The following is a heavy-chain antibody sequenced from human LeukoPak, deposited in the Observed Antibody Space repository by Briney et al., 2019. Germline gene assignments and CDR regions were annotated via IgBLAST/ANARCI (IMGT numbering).Heavy chain of an antibody. J-gene: IGHJ4*02. V-gene: IGHV3-33*01. Sequence: PGGSLRLSCAASGFTFSNYGMHWVRQAPGKGLQWVALIWYDGSNKDYADSVKGRFTISRDNSKNTLYLQMNSLRAEDTAVYYCASRSPALDYWGQGTLVTVSS. CDR1: GFTFSNYG. CDR2: IWYDGSNK. CDR3: ASRSPALDY. D-gene: IGHD2-2*01.